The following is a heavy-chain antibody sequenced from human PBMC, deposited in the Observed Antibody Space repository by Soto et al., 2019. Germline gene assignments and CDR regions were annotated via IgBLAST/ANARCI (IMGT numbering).Heavy chain of an antibody. J-gene: IGHJ4*02. D-gene: IGHD6-13*01. CDR2: IKQDGSEK. CDR1: GFTFSSYW. V-gene: IGHV3-7*01. CDR3: VRDRGAAAAGSPFDY. Sequence: GGSLRLSCAASGFTFSSYWMSWVRQAPGKGLEWVANIKQDGSEKYYVDSVKGRFTISRDNAKNSLYLQMNSLRAEDTAVYYCVRDRGAAAAGSPFDYWGQGTLVTVSS.